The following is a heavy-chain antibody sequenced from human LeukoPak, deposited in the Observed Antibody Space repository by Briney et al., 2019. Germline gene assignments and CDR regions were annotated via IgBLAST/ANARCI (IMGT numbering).Heavy chain of an antibody. D-gene: IGHD6-19*01. Sequence: GGSLRLSCVGSGVSFSSFAMSWVRQAPGKGLEWVSTISGGGSYTYFADSVKGRFTVSRDDSKSMHFLQMHSLRPEDTALYFCAKRITVSAGYYLDSWGRGTLVTVSS. J-gene: IGHJ4*02. CDR2: ISGGGSYT. V-gene: IGHV3-23*01. CDR1: GVSFSSFA. CDR3: AKRITVSAGYYLDS.